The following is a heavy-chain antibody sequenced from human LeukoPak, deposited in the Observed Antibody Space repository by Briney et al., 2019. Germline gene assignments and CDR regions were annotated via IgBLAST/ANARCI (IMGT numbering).Heavy chain of an antibody. Sequence: SVKVSCKASGGTFSSYAISWVRQAPGQGLEWMGRIIPIFGTANYAQKFQGRVTMTRNTSISTAYMELSSLRSEDTAVYYCARGDPAAGIIQFDPWGQGTLVTVSS. J-gene: IGHJ5*02. D-gene: IGHD6-13*01. CDR1: GGTFSSYA. CDR2: IIPIFGTA. V-gene: IGHV1-69*05. CDR3: ARGDPAAGIIQFDP.